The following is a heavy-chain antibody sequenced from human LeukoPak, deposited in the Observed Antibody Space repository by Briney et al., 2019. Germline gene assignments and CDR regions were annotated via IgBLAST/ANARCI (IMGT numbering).Heavy chain of an antibody. V-gene: IGHV3-30-3*01. CDR3: ARDRSQWLVAGGDY. CDR1: GFTFSSYA. J-gene: IGHJ4*02. CDR2: ISYDGSNK. Sequence: HPGGSLRLSCAASGFTFSSYAMHWVRQAPGKGLEWVAVISYDGSNKYYADSVKGRFTISRDSSENTLYLQMNSLRAEDTAVYYCARDRSQWLVAGGDYWGQGTLVTVSS. D-gene: IGHD6-19*01.